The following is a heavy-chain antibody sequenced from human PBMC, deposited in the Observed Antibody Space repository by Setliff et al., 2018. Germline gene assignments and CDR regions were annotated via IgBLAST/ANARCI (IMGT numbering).Heavy chain of an antibody. D-gene: IGHD3-22*01. CDR1: GGSISSGDYY. J-gene: IGHJ4*02. Sequence: SETLSLTCTVSGGSISSGDYYWSWIRQPPGKGLEWIGYIYSSGSTYYNPSLKSRVSISVDTSKNQFSLKLSSVTAADTAVYYCARESRYYYDNLGTLDYWGQGTRVTGSS. CDR3: ARESRYYYDNLGTLDY. CDR2: IYSSGST. V-gene: IGHV4-30-4*08.